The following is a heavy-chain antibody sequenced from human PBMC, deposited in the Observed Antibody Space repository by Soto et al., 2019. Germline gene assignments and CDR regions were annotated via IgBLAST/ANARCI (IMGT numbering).Heavy chain of an antibody. CDR1: GFSLSTSGVG. V-gene: IGHV2-5*02. CDR2: IYWDDDK. CDR3: AHRIAAAGNLDY. Sequence: QITLKESGPTLVKPTQTLTLTCTFSGFSLSTSGVGVGWIRQPPGKALEWLALIYWDDDKRYSPSLKSRLTITKDTSKNQGGRTMTNMDPVDTATYYCAHRIAAAGNLDYWGQGTLVTVSS. J-gene: IGHJ4*02. D-gene: IGHD6-13*01.